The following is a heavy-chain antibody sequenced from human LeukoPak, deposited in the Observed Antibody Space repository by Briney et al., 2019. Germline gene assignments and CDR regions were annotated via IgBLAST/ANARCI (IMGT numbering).Heavy chain of an antibody. CDR2: ISRSSSYI. V-gene: IGHV3-21*01. J-gene: IGHJ4*02. CDR3: ARGYSSGWFPFDQ. CDR1: GFTFTSYS. D-gene: IGHD6-19*01. Sequence: GGPLTLSCSASGFTFTSYSMIGVRQAPEKDVEGVSSISRSSSYIYSAESEKGRFTISRANAKNYLYLQMNSLRAEDTAVYYCARGYSSGWFPFDQWGQGTLVTVSS.